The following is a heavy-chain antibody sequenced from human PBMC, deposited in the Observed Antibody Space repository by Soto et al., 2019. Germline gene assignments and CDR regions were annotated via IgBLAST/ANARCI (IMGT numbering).Heavy chain of an antibody. V-gene: IGHV3-23*01. J-gene: IGHJ4*02. Sequence: PGGSLRLSCASSGFTFSSYAMSLVRQAPGKGLEWVSTISGRGDDTYYTDSVKGRFTISRDNSKNTLYVHMNSLRAEDTAVYYCARAQPTYSSSYFDYWGQGTLVTVSS. CDR1: GFTFSSYA. CDR2: ISGRGDDT. D-gene: IGHD3-22*01. CDR3: ARAQPTYSSSYFDY.